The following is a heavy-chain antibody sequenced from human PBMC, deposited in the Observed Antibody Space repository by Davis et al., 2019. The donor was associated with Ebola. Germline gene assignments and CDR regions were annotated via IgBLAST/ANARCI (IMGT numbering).Heavy chain of an antibody. CDR3: ARDVLMTRRAFDI. J-gene: IGHJ3*02. CDR2: IWYDGSNK. CDR1: GFTFSSYG. V-gene: IGHV3-33*01. D-gene: IGHD3-16*01. Sequence: PGGSLRLSCAASGFTFSSYGMHWVRQAPGKGLEWVAVIWYDGSNKYYADSVKGRFTISRDNSKNTLYLQMNSLRAEDTAVYYCARDVLMTRRAFDIWGQGTMVTVSS.